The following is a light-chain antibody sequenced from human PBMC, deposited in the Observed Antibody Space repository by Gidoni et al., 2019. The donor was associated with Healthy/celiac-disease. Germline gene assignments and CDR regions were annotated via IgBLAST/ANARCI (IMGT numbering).Light chain of an antibody. J-gene: IGKJ4*01. CDR2: GAS. V-gene: IGKV3-20*01. CDR1: PSVSSSY. CDR3: QQYGSSPPLT. Sequence: EIVLTHSPGTLSLSPGERATLSCRASPSVSSSYLAWYQQKPGQAPRLLIYGASSRATGIPDRFSGSGSGTDFTLTISRLEPEDFAVYYCQQYGSSPPLTFXGXTKVEIK.